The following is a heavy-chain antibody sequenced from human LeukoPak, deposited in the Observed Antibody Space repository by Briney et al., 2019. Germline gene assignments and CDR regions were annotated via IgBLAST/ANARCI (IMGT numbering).Heavy chain of an antibody. D-gene: IGHD6-13*01. CDR2: FDPEDGEP. CDR3: ATDIQQLVLFAY. J-gene: IGHJ4*02. Sequence: ASVKVSCKVSGHSLSEVSMHWVRQAPGQGLEWMGSFDPEDGEPIYAQRFQGRVTMTEDTSTNTAYMEVNSLRSGDTAVYYCATDIQQLVLFAYWGQGTLVTVSS. CDR1: GHSLSEVS. V-gene: IGHV1-24*01.